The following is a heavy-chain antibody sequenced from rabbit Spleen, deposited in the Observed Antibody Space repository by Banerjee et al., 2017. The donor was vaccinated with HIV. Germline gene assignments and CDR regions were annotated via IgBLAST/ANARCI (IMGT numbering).Heavy chain of an antibody. CDR3: VREGNIAVAGVTINL. CDR2: IDPFFGTT. V-gene: IGHV1S7*01. Sequence: QLKESGGGLVQPGGSLKLSCKVSGFDFNNFYMSWVRQAPGKGLEWIGYIDPFFGTTYYASWVNSRFTISSHNAQNTLYLQLNSLTAADTATYFCVREGNIAVAGVTINLWGQGTLVNRL. J-gene: IGHJ4*01. D-gene: IGHD4-1*01. CDR1: GFDFNNFY.